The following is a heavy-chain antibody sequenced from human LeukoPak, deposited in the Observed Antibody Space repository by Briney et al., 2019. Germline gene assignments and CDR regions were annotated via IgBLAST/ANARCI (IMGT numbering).Heavy chain of an antibody. J-gene: IGHJ4*02. CDR2: INPNTGAT. V-gene: IGHV1-2*02. CDR1: GYTLNDYY. Sequence: GASVKVSCKASGYTLNDYYMQWVRQAPGQGLQWMGWINPNTGATRYAQKIQGRIAMTRDTSMSTVYMELSGLRSDDTAVYYCARGPYYDSSGYYSPRPHFDYWGQGTLVTVSS. CDR3: ARGPYYDSSGYYSPRPHFDY. D-gene: IGHD3-22*01.